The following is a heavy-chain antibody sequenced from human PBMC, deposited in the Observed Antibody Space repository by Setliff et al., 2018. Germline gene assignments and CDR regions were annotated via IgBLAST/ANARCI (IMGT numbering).Heavy chain of an antibody. CDR1: GFTFNDYG. CDR3: ARDRISRYYDSGAHAFDI. CDR2: IDWNGGRI. D-gene: IGHD3-22*01. J-gene: IGHJ3*02. Sequence: PGGSLRLSCAASGFTFNDYGLTWLRRVPGKGLEWVSGIDWNGGRIGYADSVKGRFTIARDNRKNLLFLQMDSLRGEDTAVYYCARDRISRYYDSGAHAFDIWGQGTMVTVSS. V-gene: IGHV3-20*04.